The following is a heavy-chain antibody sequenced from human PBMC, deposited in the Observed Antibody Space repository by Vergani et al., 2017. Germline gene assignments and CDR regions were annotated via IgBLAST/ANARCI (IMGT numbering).Heavy chain of an antibody. CDR3: ARGYYGRGDF. D-gene: IGHD3-10*01. CDR1: GASVSRGTYY. J-gene: IGHJ4*02. CDR2: MYTSGHT. Sequence: QVQLQESGPGLLKPSQTLSLTCTVSGASVSRGTYYWTWIRQPAGKKLEWIVRMYTSGHTIYNPSLESRVTMSVDTSKDQFSLNLTSVTAADTAVYYCARGYYGRGDFWGQGTLVTVSS. V-gene: IGHV4-61*02.